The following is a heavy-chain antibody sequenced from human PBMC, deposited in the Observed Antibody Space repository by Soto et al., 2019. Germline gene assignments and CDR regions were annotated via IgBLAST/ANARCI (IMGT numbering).Heavy chain of an antibody. V-gene: IGHV4-34*01. J-gene: IGHJ6*02. D-gene: IGHD2-2*01. CDR2: INHSGST. CDR3: ARARAVGVPAVTNYDMDV. CDR1: GGSFSGYY. Sequence: SETLSLTGAVYGGSFSGYYWSWSRQPPGKGLGWSWGINHSGSTSYNQSLRSRVTISVATSKNQFSLKLSCVAAAATAVYYCARARAVGVPAVTNYDMDVWGQGTTVTVSS.